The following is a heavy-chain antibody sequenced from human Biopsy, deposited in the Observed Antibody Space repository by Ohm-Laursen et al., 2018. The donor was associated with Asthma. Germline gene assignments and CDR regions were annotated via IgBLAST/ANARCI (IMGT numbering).Heavy chain of an antibody. J-gene: IGHJ3*02. CDR3: ARTYYDFLTGQVNDAFAM. CDR1: GYTFINYA. D-gene: IGHD3-9*01. CDR2: INAGNGNT. V-gene: IGHV1-3*01. Sequence: AATVKISCKASGYTFINYAIHWVRQAPGQRLEWMGWINAGNGNTKYSQKFQGRVTISRDTSASTAYMDLSSLRSEDTAVYYCARTYYDFLTGQVNDAFAMWGRGTMVTVSS.